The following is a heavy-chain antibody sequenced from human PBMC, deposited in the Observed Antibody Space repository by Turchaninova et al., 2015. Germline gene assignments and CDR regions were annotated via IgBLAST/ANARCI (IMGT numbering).Heavy chain of an antibody. CDR1: GFSPPHSGVG. V-gene: IGHV2-5*02. Sequence: QITLQDSGPTLVKPTQPLTPTCTFSGFSPPHSGVGVGWLRQPPGKALEWLALIYWDDEKRHIPSLQSRLTITKDTSKNQVVLTMTNVDSADTGTYFCAQVVGTGDTGLRTTYQSFYMDVWGKGTTVTVSS. CDR3: AQVVGTGDTGLRTTYQSFYMDV. CDR2: IYWDDEK. D-gene: IGHD1-14*01. J-gene: IGHJ6*03.